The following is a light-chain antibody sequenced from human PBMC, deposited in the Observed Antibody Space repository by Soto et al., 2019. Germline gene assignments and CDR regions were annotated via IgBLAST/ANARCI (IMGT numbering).Light chain of an antibody. V-gene: IGLV2-8*01. J-gene: IGLJ2*01. Sequence: QSALTQPPSASGSPGQSVTISCTGSSSDVGGYNYVSWYQQHPGKAPKLMIYEVNKRPSWVPNRFSGSNSVNTASLTVSGLQADEEAEYYCSSYEGSNNLVLFGGGTKLTVL. CDR2: EVN. CDR1: SSDVGGYNY. CDR3: SSYEGSNNLVL.